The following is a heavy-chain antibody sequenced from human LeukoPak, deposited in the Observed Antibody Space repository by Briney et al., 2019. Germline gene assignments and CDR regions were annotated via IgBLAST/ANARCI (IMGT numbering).Heavy chain of an antibody. J-gene: IGHJ6*03. V-gene: IGHV1-69*05. D-gene: IGHD3-3*01. CDR2: IIPIFGTA. CDR1: GGTFSSYA. Sequence: LVKVSCKASGGTFSSYAISWVRQAPGQGLEWMGGIIPIFGTANYAQKFQGRVTITTDESTSTAYMELSSLRSEDTAVYYCARGGSPTFGVVIITTYYYYMDVWGKGTTVTVSS. CDR3: ARGGSPTFGVVIITTYYYYMDV.